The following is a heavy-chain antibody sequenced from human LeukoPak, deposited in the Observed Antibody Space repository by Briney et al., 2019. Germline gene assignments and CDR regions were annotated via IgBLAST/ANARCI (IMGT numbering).Heavy chain of an antibody. V-gene: IGHV1-69*13. CDR2: IIPIFGTA. CDR3: ARETGPYCTNGVCYTGTMVRGYYFDY. J-gene: IGHJ4*02. CDR1: GGTFSSYA. D-gene: IGHD2-8*01. Sequence: SVKVSCKASGGTFSSYAISWVRQAPGQGLEWMGGIIPIFGTANYAQKFQGRVTITADESTSTAYMELSSLRSEDTAVYYCARETGPYCTNGVCYTGTMVRGYYFDYWGQGTLVTVSS.